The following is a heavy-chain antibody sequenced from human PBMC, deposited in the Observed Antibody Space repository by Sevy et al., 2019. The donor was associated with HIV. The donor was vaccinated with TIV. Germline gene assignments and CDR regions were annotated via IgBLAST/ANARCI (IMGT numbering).Heavy chain of an antibody. V-gene: IGHV3-48*03. J-gene: IGHJ1*01. CDR3: ARDRVGATGLGYFQH. CDR1: GFTFSNYE. CDR2: ISSSDSTI. Sequence: GGSLRLSCAASGFTFSNYEMNWVRQAPGKGLEWVSYISSSDSTIYYADSVRGRFIISRDNAKNSLYLQMNSLRAEDTAVYYCARDRVGATGLGYFQHWGQGTLVTVYS. D-gene: IGHD1-26*01.